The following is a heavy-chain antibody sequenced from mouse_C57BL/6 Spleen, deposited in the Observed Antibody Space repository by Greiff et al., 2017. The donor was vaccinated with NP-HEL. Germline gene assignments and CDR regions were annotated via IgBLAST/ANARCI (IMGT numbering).Heavy chain of an antibody. CDR1: GYAFSSYW. CDR2: IYPGDGDT. V-gene: IGHV1-80*01. D-gene: IGHD1-1*01. CDR3: ARSVYYYGSSSYWYFDV. Sequence: QVQLQQSGAELVKPGASVKISCKASGYAFSSYWMNWVKQRPGKGLEWIGQIYPGDGDTNYNGKFKGKATLTADKSSSTAYMQLSSLTSEDSAVYFCARSVYYYGSSSYWYFDVWGTGTTVTVSS. J-gene: IGHJ1*03.